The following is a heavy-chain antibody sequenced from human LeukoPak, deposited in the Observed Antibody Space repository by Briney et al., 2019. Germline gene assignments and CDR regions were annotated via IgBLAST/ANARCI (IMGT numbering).Heavy chain of an antibody. CDR1: GHRFINHW. CDR3: ARRPYSGSPNWFDP. Sequence: GESLQISCEVSGHRFINHWIGWVRQMPGKGLEWMGIINLGDSDTKYSPSFQGQVTISLDKSISTAYLQWRSLKASDTAMYYCARRPYSGSPNWFDPWGQGTLVTVSS. V-gene: IGHV5-51*01. CDR2: INLGDSDT. D-gene: IGHD1-26*01. J-gene: IGHJ5*02.